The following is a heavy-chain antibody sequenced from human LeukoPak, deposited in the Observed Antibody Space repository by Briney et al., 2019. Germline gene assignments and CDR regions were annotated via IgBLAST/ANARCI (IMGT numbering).Heavy chain of an antibody. V-gene: IGHV4-39*02. CDR2: IYSSGNT. Sequence: PSETLSLTCFVSSGSISSSSYYWGWIRQPPGKGLEWIGNIYSSGNTYYKPSLKSRVTMSVDMSRNHLSLKLNSVTAADTAVYFCARPGSGAYLTPPGDAFDMWGQGTMVTVSS. CDR3: ARPGSGAYLTPPGDAFDM. J-gene: IGHJ3*02. D-gene: IGHD3-16*01. CDR1: SGSISSSSYY.